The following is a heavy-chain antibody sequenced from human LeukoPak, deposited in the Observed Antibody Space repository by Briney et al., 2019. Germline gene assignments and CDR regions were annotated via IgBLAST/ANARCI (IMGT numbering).Heavy chain of an antibody. V-gene: IGHV3-30-3*01. CDR1: GFTFSSYA. Sequence: GGSLRLSCAASGFTFSSYAMHWVRQAPGKGLEWVAVISYDGSNKYYADSVKGRFTISRDNSKNTLYLQMNSLRAEDTAVYYCARSNSYGYASGAFDIWGQGTVVTVSS. J-gene: IGHJ3*02. CDR3: ARSNSYGYASGAFDI. CDR2: ISYDGSNK. D-gene: IGHD5-18*01.